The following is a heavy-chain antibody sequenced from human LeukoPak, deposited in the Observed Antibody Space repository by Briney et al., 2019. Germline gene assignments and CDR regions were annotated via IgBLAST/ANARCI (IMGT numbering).Heavy chain of an antibody. Sequence: PSETLSLTCAVSGGSISSNNWWGRVRQPPGQGLEWIGEIYHSGSPNYNPSLKSRVTISVDKSRNHFSLNLSSVTAADTAVYYCARVNINNWHSCDYWGQGTLVTVSS. CDR3: ARVNINNWHSCDY. CDR1: GGSISSNNW. V-gene: IGHV4-4*02. J-gene: IGHJ4*02. D-gene: IGHD1-1*01. CDR2: IYHSGSP.